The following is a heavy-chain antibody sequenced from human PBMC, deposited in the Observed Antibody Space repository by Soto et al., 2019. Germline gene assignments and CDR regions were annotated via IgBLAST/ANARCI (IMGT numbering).Heavy chain of an antibody. Sequence: GASVKVSCKASGYTFTGYYIHWVRQAPGQGLEWMGWINPNSGGTNYAQKFQGWVTMTRDTSISTAYMELSRLRSDDTAVYYCVRDGGMATAPTLDFDYWAQGTPVPVSS. J-gene: IGHJ4*02. D-gene: IGHD5-18*01. CDR3: VRDGGMATAPTLDFDY. CDR2: INPNSGGT. V-gene: IGHV1-2*04. CDR1: GYTFTGYY.